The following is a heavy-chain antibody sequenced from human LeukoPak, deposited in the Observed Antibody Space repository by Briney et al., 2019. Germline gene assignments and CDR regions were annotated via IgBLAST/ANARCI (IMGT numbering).Heavy chain of an antibody. Sequence: PGGSLRLSCAASGFTFSDYYMSWIRQPPGKGLEWIGYIYTSGGTNYIPSLKGQVTISIDTSKNQFSLKLSSVTAADSAVYYCARLTRLSTSPDRYYLDYWGQGTLVTVSS. V-gene: IGHV4-4*09. CDR2: IYTSGGT. CDR1: GFTFSDYY. D-gene: IGHD6-6*01. CDR3: ARLTRLSTSPDRYYLDY. J-gene: IGHJ4*02.